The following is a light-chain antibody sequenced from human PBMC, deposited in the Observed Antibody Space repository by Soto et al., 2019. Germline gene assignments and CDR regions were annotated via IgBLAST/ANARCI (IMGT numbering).Light chain of an antibody. Sequence: PSTLSESIGSRVTVTFGASQSISIWLAWYQQKPGKAPKILIYKASSLESGVPSRFSGSGSGTDFTLTISSLQAEDVAVYYCQQDYSHTWTFGQGTKVEIK. CDR1: QSISIW. J-gene: IGKJ1*01. CDR2: KAS. V-gene: IGKV1-5*03. CDR3: QQDYSHTWT.